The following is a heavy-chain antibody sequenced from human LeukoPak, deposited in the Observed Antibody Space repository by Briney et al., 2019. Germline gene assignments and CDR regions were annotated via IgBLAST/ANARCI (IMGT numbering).Heavy chain of an antibody. CDR3: ARFGIAAAGTIETYFDY. D-gene: IGHD6-13*01. Sequence: SETLSLTCAVYGGSFSGYYWSWIRQPPGKGLEWIGEINHSGSTNYNPSLTSRVTISVDTSKNQFSLKLSSVTAADTAVYYCARFGIAAAGTIETYFDYWGQGTLVTVSS. CDR1: GGSFSGYY. CDR2: INHSGST. J-gene: IGHJ4*02. V-gene: IGHV4-34*01.